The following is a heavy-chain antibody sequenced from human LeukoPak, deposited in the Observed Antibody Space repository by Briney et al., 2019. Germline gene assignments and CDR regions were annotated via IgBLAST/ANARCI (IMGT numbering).Heavy chain of an antibody. V-gene: IGHV4-4*07. D-gene: IGHD3-22*01. J-gene: IGHJ4*02. CDR2: IYTTGIT. CDR1: GGSISSYY. Sequence: SETLSLTCTVAGGSISSYYWSWIRQPAGKGLEWIGRIYTTGITNYNPSLKSRVTMSVDTSKDQFSLKLTSVTAADTAVYYCARDGYYYDSSGYYFWGQGTLVTVSS. CDR3: ARDGYYYDSSGYYF.